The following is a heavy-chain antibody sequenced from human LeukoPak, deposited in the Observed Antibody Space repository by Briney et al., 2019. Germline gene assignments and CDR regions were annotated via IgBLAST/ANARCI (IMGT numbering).Heavy chain of an antibody. V-gene: IGHV3-48*03. CDR2: TSTSGTTR. J-gene: IGHJ4*02. D-gene: IGHD6-19*01. CDR1: GFTFNSYE. CDR3: AREIVSTVAGNFDY. Sequence: PGGSLRLSCAASGFTFNSYEMNWVRQAPGKGLEWVSYTSTSGTTRTYADSVKGRFTISRGNAKNSLYLEMNSLRAEDTAVYYCAREIVSTVAGNFDYWGQGTLVTVSS.